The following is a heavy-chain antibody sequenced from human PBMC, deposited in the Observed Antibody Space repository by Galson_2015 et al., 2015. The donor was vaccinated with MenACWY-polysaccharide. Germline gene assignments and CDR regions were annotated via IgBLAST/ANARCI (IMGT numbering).Heavy chain of an antibody. D-gene: IGHD2-21*02. CDR2: INTDGSST. J-gene: IGHJ3*01. CDR1: GFTFSSYW. V-gene: IGHV3-74*01. Sequence: SLRLSCAASGFTFSSYWMHWVRHAPGEGLVWVSRINTDGSSTSYADSVKGRFTVSRDNAKNTVYLQMNSLRAEDTAVYCCARDPHCGAGCSIHDAFDVWGQGTKVTVSS. CDR3: ARDPHCGAGCSIHDAFDV.